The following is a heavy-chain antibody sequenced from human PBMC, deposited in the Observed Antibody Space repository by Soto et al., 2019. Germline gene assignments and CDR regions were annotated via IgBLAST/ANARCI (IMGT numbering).Heavy chain of an antibody. D-gene: IGHD6-13*01. V-gene: IGHV3-23*01. CDR3: AKEVPHTSWYRNWFDP. CDR1: GFNFSSYA. Sequence: GGSLRLSCAASGFNFSSYAMSWVRQAPGKGLEWVSSISGSGGSTYYADSVKGRFTISRDNSKNTLYLQMNSLRAEDTAVYYCAKEVPHTSWYRNWFDPWGQGTLVTVSS. J-gene: IGHJ5*02. CDR2: ISGSGGST.